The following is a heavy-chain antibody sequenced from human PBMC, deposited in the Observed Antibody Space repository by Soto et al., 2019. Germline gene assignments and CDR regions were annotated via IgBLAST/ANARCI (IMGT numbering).Heavy chain of an antibody. CDR1: TGSLSTSCYY. J-gene: IGHJ4*02. CDR3: ASTRLVATAVWY. Sequence: PETLSLAWTVSTGSLSTSCYYCGWIRQPPGRGLEWIGSIYYSGSTNYNPSLNSRITISEKKSKNQFSLKLSSVTAAETAVYYCASTRLVATAVWYWGQGTLVTVSS. V-gene: IGHV4-39*01. D-gene: IGHD5-12*01. CDR2: IYYSGST.